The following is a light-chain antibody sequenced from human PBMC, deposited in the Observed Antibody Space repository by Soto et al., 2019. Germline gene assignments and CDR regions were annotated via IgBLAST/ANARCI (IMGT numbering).Light chain of an antibody. Sequence: EIVLTQSPGTLSVSPGERATLSCRASQSVSSYSAWYQQKPGQAPRLLIYGASTRATGIPARFSGSGSETEFTLTISSLQSEDFAVYYCQQYNNWPPLTFGGGTKVDIK. J-gene: IGKJ4*01. CDR2: GAS. V-gene: IGKV3-15*01. CDR3: QQYNNWPPLT. CDR1: QSVSSY.